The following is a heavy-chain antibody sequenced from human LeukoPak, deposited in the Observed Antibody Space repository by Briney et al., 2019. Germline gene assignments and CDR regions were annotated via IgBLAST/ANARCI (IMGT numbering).Heavy chain of an antibody. CDR1: GFTFSSYE. V-gene: IGHV3-21*01. D-gene: IGHD1-26*01. Sequence: GGSLRLSCAASGFTFSSYEMNWVRQAPGKGLEWVSSISSSSSYIYYADSVKGRFTISRDNAKNSLYLQMNSLRAEDTAVYYCARSAEWELLGELDYWGQGTLVTVSS. J-gene: IGHJ4*02. CDR2: ISSSSSYI. CDR3: ARSAEWELLGELDY.